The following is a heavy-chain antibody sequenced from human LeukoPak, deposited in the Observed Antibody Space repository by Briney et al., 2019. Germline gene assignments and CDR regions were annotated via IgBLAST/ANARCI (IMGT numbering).Heavy chain of an antibody. CDR3: AKDGAAAGRNYYYYYMDV. V-gene: IGHV3-23*01. CDR2: ISGSGGST. J-gene: IGHJ6*03. CDR1: GFTFSSYA. Sequence: GGSLRLSRAASGFTFSSYAMSWVRQAPGKGLEWVSAISGSGGSTYYADSVKGRFTISRDNSKNTLYLQMNSLRAEDTAVYYCAKDGAAAGRNYYYYYMDVWGKGTTVTVSS. D-gene: IGHD6-13*01.